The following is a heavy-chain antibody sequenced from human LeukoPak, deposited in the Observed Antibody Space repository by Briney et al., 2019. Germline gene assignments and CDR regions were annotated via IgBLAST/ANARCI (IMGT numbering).Heavy chain of an antibody. CDR2: TNPNTGNT. CDR1: GYTFTNYD. V-gene: IGHV1-8*01. Sequence: ASVKVSCMASGYTFTNYDISWVRQATGQGLEWLGWTNPNTGNTGYPQKFQGRVTITTSTSTNTVYMELSGLTSEDTAIYYCAKAYCGGDCYPDFVSWGQGTPVTVSS. J-gene: IGHJ4*02. D-gene: IGHD2-21*01. CDR3: AKAYCGGDCYPDFVS.